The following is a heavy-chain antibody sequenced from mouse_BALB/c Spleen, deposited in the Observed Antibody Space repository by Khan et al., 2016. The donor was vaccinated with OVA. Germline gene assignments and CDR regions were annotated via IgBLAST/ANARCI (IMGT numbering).Heavy chain of an antibody. CDR3: ARSVTITTVVATDFDY. D-gene: IGHD1-1*01. CDR2: ISYSGRT. J-gene: IGHJ2*01. V-gene: IGHV3-2*02. CDR1: GYSITSDYA. Sequence: EVQLVESGPGLVKPSQSLSLTCTVTGYSITSDYAWNWIRQFPGNKLEWMGYISYSGRTSYNPSPKSRIPITRDTSKNQFFLQLNSVTTEDTATYYCARSVTITTVVATDFDYWGQGTTLTVSS.